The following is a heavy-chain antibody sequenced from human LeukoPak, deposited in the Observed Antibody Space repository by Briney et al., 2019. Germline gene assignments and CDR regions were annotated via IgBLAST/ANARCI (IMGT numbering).Heavy chain of an antibody. J-gene: IGHJ4*02. Sequence: SETLSLTCTVSGVSISSGGYYWSWIRQHPGKGLEWIGYIYYSGSTYYNPSLKSRVTISVDTSKNQFSLKLSSVTAADTAVYYCARDSTFKGAADYWGQGTLVTVSS. D-gene: IGHD1-26*01. CDR1: GVSISSGGYY. CDR3: ARDSTFKGAADY. CDR2: IYYSGST. V-gene: IGHV4-31*03.